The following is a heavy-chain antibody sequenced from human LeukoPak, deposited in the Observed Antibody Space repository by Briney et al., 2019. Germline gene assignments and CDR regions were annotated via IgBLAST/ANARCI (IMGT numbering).Heavy chain of an antibody. V-gene: IGHV4-31*01. CDR3: ARDLDFYLDY. J-gene: IGHJ4*02. D-gene: IGHD2/OR15-2a*01. CDR1: GGSISSGGYY. Sequence: SQTLSLTCTVSGGSISSGGYYWSWIRQHPGKGLEWIGYIYYSGNTHYNPSLKSQVIMSVDTSKNQFSLKLSSVTAADTAVYFCARDLDFYLDYWGQGTLVTVSS. CDR2: IYYSGNT.